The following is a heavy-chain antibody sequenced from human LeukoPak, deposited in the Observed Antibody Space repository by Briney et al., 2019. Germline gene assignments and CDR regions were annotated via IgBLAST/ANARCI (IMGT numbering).Heavy chain of an antibody. D-gene: IGHD5-24*01. CDR1: GFTFSSYS. CDR3: ARHRSGWLQSSFDY. V-gene: IGHV4-34*01. CDR2: INHSGST. J-gene: IGHJ4*02. Sequence: GSLRLSCAASGFTFSSYSMNWVRQPPGKGLEWIGEINHSGSTNYNPALKSRVTISVDTSKNQFSLKLSSVTAADTAVYYCARHRSGWLQSSFDYWGQGTLVTVSS.